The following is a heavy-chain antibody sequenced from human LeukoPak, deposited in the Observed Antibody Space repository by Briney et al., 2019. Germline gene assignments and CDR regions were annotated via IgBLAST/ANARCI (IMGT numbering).Heavy chain of an antibody. Sequence: GGSLRLSCAASGLTFSSYAMHWVRQAPGKGLEWVAVISYDGSNKYYADSVKGRFTISRDNSKNTLYLQMNSLRAEDTAVYYCARDRTMVRGVISALHDYWGQGTLVTVSS. CDR1: GLTFSSYA. CDR3: ARDRTMVRGVISALHDY. D-gene: IGHD3-10*01. J-gene: IGHJ4*02. V-gene: IGHV3-30*04. CDR2: ISYDGSNK.